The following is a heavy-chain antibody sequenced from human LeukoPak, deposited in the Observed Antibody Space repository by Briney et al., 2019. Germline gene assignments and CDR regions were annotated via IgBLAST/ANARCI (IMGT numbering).Heavy chain of an antibody. CDR1: GGTFSSYA. Sequence: SVKVSCKASGGTFSSYAISWVRQAPGQGLEWMGGIIPIFGTANYAQKFQGRVTITADESTSTAYMELSSLGSEDTAVYYCARAPGIAALLMDVWGKGTTVTVSS. CDR2: IIPIFGTA. D-gene: IGHD6-6*01. V-gene: IGHV1-69*13. J-gene: IGHJ6*03. CDR3: ARAPGIAALLMDV.